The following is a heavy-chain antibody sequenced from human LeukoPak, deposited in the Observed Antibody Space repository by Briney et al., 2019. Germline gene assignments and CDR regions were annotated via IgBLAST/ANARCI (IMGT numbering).Heavy chain of an antibody. V-gene: IGHV1-8*01. CDR2: MNPNSGNT. Sequence: ASVKVSCKASGYTFTNYDINWVRQATGQGLKWMGWMNPNSGNTGYAQKFQGRVTMTRNTSISTAYMELSSLRSEDTALYYCARDIAGATKGGWFDTWGQGTPVTVSS. CDR3: ARDIAGATKGGWFDT. J-gene: IGHJ5*02. CDR1: GYTFTNYD. D-gene: IGHD1-26*01.